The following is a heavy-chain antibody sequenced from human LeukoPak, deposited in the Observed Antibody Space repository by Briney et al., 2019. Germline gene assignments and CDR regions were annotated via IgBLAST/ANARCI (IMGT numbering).Heavy chain of an antibody. CDR1: GFAFSNYA. Sequence: GGSLRLSCAASGFAFSNYAMSWVRQAPGKGLEWVSSISSSSSYIYYADSVKGRFTISRDNAKNSLYLQMNSLRAEDTAVYYCARVGYTAYAFDIWGQGTMVTVSS. CDR2: ISSSSSYI. J-gene: IGHJ3*02. D-gene: IGHD2-2*02. V-gene: IGHV3-21*01. CDR3: ARVGYTAYAFDI.